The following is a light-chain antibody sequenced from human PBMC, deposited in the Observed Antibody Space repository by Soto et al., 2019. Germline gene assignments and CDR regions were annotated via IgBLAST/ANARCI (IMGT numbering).Light chain of an antibody. CDR3: LQDYLCPLT. V-gene: IGKV1-6*01. J-gene: IGKJ4*01. Sequence: IQMTQSPSSLSASVGARVTITCRASQGIRNDLGWSQQHPGKDPKLLIYAASSLQSGDPSRFSGSGAGTDFTLTISSLQPEDVATYDCLQDYLCPLTFGGGTKLEIK. CDR2: AAS. CDR1: QGIRND.